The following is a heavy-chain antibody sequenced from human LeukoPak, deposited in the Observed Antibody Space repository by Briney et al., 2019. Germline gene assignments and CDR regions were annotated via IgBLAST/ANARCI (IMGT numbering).Heavy chain of an antibody. CDR3: AKDRRVYSTSVPGLDV. CDR1: GFTFSGYW. CDR2: ISGDGGNT. V-gene: IGHV3-43*02. Sequence: GGSLRLSCAASGFTFSGYWMQWVRQAPGKGLEWVSLISGDGGNTYYADSVMGRFTISRDNSKNSLYLQMNSLRTEDTALYYCAKDRRVYSTSVPGLDVWGQGTTVTVSS. J-gene: IGHJ6*02. D-gene: IGHD6-13*01.